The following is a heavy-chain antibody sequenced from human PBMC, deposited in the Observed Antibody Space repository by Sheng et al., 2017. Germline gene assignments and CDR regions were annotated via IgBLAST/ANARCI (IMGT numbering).Heavy chain of an antibody. CDR1: GFTVSSNY. V-gene: IGHV3-53*01. D-gene: IGHD2-2*01. Sequence: EVQLVESGGGLIQPGGSLRLSCAASGFTVSSNYMSWVRQAPGKGLEWVSVLYSVGSTYYADSVRGRFTISRDSSENTLYLQMNSLRAEDTAVYYCARDRTSNYGMDVWGQGTTVTVSS. CDR2: LYSVGST. J-gene: IGHJ6*02. CDR3: ARDRTSNYGMDV.